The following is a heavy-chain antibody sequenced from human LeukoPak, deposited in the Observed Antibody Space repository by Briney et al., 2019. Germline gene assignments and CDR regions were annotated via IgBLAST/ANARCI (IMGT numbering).Heavy chain of an antibody. D-gene: IGHD1-1*01. V-gene: IGHV4-34*01. CDR1: GGSFNAYY. Sequence: PSETLSLTCAVSGGSFNAYYWSWIRQPPGKGLEWIGEINHSGSTNYNSSLKSRVTISVDTYKNHFSLQLSTGPGADTAIYYSARATLLLERRPFDYWGQGTRVSVSS. J-gene: IGHJ4*02. CDR2: INHSGST. CDR3: ARATLLLERRPFDY.